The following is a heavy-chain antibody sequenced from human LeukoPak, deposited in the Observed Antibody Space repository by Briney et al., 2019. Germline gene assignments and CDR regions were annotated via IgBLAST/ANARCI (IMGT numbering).Heavy chain of an antibody. V-gene: IGHV7-4-1*02. Sequence: ASVKVSCKASGYTFTSYAMNWVRQAPGQGLEWMGWINTNTGNPTYAQGFTGRFVFSLDASVITAYLQISSLKAEDTAVYYCARNTMIVDPGYYYYYMDVWGKGTTVTVSS. CDR1: GYTFTSYA. CDR3: ARNTMIVDPGYYYYYMDV. J-gene: IGHJ6*03. D-gene: IGHD3-22*01. CDR2: INTNTGNP.